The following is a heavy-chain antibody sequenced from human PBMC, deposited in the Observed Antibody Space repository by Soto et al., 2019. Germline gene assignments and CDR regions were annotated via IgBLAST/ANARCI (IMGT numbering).Heavy chain of an antibody. J-gene: IGHJ3*02. Sequence: QVQLVESGGGVVQPGRSLRPSCAASGFTFSAYGMHWVRQAPGKGLEWVAVIWSDENNKYYADSVKGRFTISRDNSKNTLYLQMNTLRAEDTAVYYCARELNTVTTRDAFDIWGQGTMVSVSS. CDR1: GFTFSAYG. D-gene: IGHD4-17*01. CDR2: IWSDENNK. CDR3: ARELNTVTTRDAFDI. V-gene: IGHV3-33*01.